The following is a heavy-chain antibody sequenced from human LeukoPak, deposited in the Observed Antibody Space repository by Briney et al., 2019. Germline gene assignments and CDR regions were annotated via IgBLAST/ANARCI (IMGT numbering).Heavy chain of an antibody. CDR3: AKPLLPIVVVPAAMAD. V-gene: IGHV3-30*18. D-gene: IGHD2-2*01. Sequence: GSLRLFCAASGFTFSVYGMQWGRQAPGKGLEGGAIISYDGSNAYYGASGKGRFTISRDNSKNTVYLQMNSLRAEDTAVYYCAKPLLPIVVVPAAMADWGQGTLVTVSS. CDR2: ISYDGSNA. J-gene: IGHJ4*02. CDR1: GFTFSVYG.